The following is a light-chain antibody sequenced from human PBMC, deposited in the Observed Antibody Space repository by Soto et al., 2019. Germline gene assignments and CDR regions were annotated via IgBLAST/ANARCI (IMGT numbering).Light chain of an antibody. J-gene: IGKJ4*01. CDR3: QQYYVWNT. Sequence: VNTQSPAPLSVYPGEKTNFSCQASQSVDSKLAWYQQKPGQAPRLLIYDASTRATGIPARFSGSGSGTEFTLTITSLQSEDFAIYYCQQYYVWNTFGGGTKV. CDR2: DAS. CDR1: QSVDSK. V-gene: IGKV3D-15*01.